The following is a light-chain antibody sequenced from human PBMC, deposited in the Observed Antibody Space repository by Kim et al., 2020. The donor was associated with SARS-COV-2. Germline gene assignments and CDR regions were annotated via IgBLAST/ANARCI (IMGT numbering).Light chain of an antibody. J-gene: IGLJ3*02. V-gene: IGLV6-57*01. Sequence: KTVTISCTRTSGSIASNYVQGYQRRPGSSPTTVIYEDNQRPSGVPDRFSGSIDSSSNSASLTISGLKTEDEADYYCQSYDSSTHWVFGGGTKLTVL. CDR2: EDN. CDR3: QSYDSSTHWV. CDR1: SGSIASNY.